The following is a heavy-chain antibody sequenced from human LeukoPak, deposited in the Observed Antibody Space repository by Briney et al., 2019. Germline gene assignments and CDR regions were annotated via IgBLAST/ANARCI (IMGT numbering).Heavy chain of an antibody. CDR3: AREGGPYRPLDY. J-gene: IGHJ4*02. CDR1: GGSITQTTY. V-gene: IGHV4-4*02. CDR2: VNLQGST. Sequence: SETLSLTCDASGGSITQTTYWTCVRQPPGKGLEWIGEVNLQGSTNYNPSLMRRVAISVDTSANHVSLQLTSVTAADTAVYYCAREGGPYRPLDYSGQGTLVTVSS.